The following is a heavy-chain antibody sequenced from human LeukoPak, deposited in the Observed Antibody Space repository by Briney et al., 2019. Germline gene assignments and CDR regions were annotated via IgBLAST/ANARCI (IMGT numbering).Heavy chain of an antibody. V-gene: IGHV1-2*02. J-gene: IGHJ4*02. D-gene: IGHD4-17*01. Sequence: ASVKVSCKASGYTFTGYYMHWVRQAPGQGLEWMGWINPNSGGTNYAQKFQGRVTMTRDTSISTAYMELSRLRSDDTAVYYCARDRISPGYGDYVGYWGQGTLVTVSS. CDR1: GYTFTGYY. CDR3: ARDRISPGYGDYVGY. CDR2: INPNSGGT.